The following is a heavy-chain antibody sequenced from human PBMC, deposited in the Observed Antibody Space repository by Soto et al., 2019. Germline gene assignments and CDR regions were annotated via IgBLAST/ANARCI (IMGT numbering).Heavy chain of an antibody. Sequence: PGGSLRLSCAASGFTVSDNYMSWVRQAPGKGLEWVSVIYSGGGGTYYADSAKGRFTISRDNSKNTLYLQMNSLRAEDTAVYYCARGEDSGGSKPGDWGQGTLVTVSS. V-gene: IGHV3-53*01. J-gene: IGHJ4*02. CDR1: GFTVSDNY. CDR3: ARGEDSGGSKPGD. D-gene: IGHD4-17*01. CDR2: IYSGGGGT.